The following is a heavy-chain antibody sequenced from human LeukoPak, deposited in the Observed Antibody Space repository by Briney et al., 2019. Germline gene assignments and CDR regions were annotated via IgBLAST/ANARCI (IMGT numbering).Heavy chain of an antibody. D-gene: IGHD6-19*01. CDR1: GFTFSNYA. J-gene: IGHJ6*03. Sequence: GGSLRLSCAASGFTFSNYAMHWVRQAPGKGLEWVSLISCDGGSTYYADSLKGRFTISRDNSRNSLYLQMNSLRAEDTALYYCAKDYSSGRKGYYYYMDVWGKGTTVTVSS. CDR2: ISCDGGST. CDR3: AKDYSSGRKGYYYYMDV. V-gene: IGHV3-43D*03.